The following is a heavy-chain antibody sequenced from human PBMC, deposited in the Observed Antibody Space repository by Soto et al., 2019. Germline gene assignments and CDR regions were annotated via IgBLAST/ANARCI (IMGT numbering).Heavy chain of an antibody. CDR1: GGSFSGYY. J-gene: IGHJ5*02. Sequence: ASETLSLTCAVYGGSFSGYYLSWIRQPPGKGLEWIGEINHSGSTNYNPSLKSRVTISVDTSKNQFSLKLSSVTAADTAVYYCARGRHAYSYGFWFDPWGQGTLVTVSS. CDR2: INHSGST. D-gene: IGHD5-18*01. CDR3: ARGRHAYSYGFWFDP. V-gene: IGHV4-34*01.